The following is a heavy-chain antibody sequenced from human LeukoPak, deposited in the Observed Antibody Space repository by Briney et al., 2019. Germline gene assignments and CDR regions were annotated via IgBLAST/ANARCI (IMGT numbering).Heavy chain of an antibody. CDR3: ARAPTRLYSSGWYGSTPSRGRYYYGMDV. Sequence: ASVKVCCKASGGTFSIYAISWVRQAPGQGLEWMGGIIPIFGTANYAQKFQGRVTITADESTSTAYMELSSLRSEDTTVYYCARAPTRLYSSGWYGSTPSRGRYYYGMDVWGQGTTVTVSS. CDR2: IIPIFGTA. V-gene: IGHV1-69*13. D-gene: IGHD6-19*01. CDR1: GGTFSIYA. J-gene: IGHJ6*02.